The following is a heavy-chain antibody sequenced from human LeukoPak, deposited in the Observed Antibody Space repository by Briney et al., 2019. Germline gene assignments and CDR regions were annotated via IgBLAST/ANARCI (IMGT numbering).Heavy chain of an antibody. CDR1: GGSISSGGYS. D-gene: IGHD3-10*01. J-gene: IGHJ6*02. CDR3: ARDNRASLDV. V-gene: IGHV4-30-2*01. Sequence: SETLSLTCAVSGGSISSGGYSWSWIRQPPGKGLEWIGYIYHSGSTYYNPSLKSRVTISVDRSKNQFSLKLSSVNAADMAVYYCARDNRASLDVWGQGTTVTVSS. CDR2: IYHSGST.